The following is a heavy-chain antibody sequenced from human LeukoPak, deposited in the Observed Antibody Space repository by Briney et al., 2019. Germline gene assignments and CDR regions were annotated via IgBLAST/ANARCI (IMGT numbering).Heavy chain of an antibody. CDR2: ISSSGSTI. CDR3: ARDHRWMSTTKYSSGWSASDY. CDR1: GFTFSDYY. Sequence: GGSLKLSCAASGFTFSDYYMSWIRQAPGKGLEWVSYISSSGSTIYYADSVKGRFTISRDNAMNSLYLQMNSLRAEDTAVYYCARDHRWMSTTKYSSGWSASDYWGQGTLVTVSS. D-gene: IGHD6-19*01. V-gene: IGHV3-11*01. J-gene: IGHJ4*02.